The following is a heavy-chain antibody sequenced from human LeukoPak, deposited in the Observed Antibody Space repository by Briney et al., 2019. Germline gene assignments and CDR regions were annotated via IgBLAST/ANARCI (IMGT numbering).Heavy chain of an antibody. Sequence: NPSETLSLTCAVSGGSISSGGYSWSWIRQPPGKGLEWIGYIYHIGSTYYNPSLKSRVTISVDRSKNQFSLKLTSVTAADTAVYHCARARGYCSSTSCYQMLDNWFDPWGQGTLVTVSS. J-gene: IGHJ5*02. D-gene: IGHD2-2*01. CDR2: IYHIGST. V-gene: IGHV4-30-2*01. CDR3: ARARGYCSSTSCYQMLDNWFDP. CDR1: GGSISSGGYS.